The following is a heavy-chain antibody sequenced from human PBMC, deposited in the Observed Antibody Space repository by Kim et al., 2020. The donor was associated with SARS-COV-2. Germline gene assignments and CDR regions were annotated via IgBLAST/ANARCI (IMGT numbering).Heavy chain of an antibody. V-gene: IGHV4-39*01. CDR3: ARHRLSSWYKGNYWYFDL. Sequence: KRRVTISVDTSKNQFSLKLSSVTAADTAVDYCARHRLSSWYKGNYWYFDLWGRGTLVTVSS. D-gene: IGHD6-13*01. J-gene: IGHJ2*01.